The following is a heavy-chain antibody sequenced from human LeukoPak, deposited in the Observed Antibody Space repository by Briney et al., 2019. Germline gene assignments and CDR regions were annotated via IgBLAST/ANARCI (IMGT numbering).Heavy chain of an antibody. CDR1: GFTFSSYW. CDR3: ARDKKGGGSYEDY. Sequence: SGGSLRLSCAASGFTFSSYWMSWVRQAPGKGLEWVANIKQDGSEKYYVDSVKGRFTISRDNAKNSLYLQMNSLRAEDTAVYYCARDKKGGGSYEDYWGQGTLVTVSS. D-gene: IGHD1-26*01. V-gene: IGHV3-7*01. CDR2: IKQDGSEK. J-gene: IGHJ4*02.